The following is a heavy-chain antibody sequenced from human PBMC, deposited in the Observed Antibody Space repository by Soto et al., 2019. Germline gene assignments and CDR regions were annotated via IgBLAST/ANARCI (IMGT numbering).Heavy chain of an antibody. Sequence: AASVKVSCKASGYTFTSYGISWVRQAPGQGLEWMGWIIPIYGKANYAQKFQGRVTITADESTSTAYMELSSLRSEDTAVYYCARSSPIVLVPAAPPMYNWFDPWGQGTLVTVSS. D-gene: IGHD2-2*01. CDR1: GYTFTSYG. CDR2: IIPIYGKA. CDR3: ARSSPIVLVPAAPPMYNWFDP. V-gene: IGHV1-69*13. J-gene: IGHJ5*02.